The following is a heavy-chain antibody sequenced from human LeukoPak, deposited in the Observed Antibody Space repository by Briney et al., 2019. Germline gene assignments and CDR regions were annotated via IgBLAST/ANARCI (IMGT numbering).Heavy chain of an antibody. V-gene: IGHV3-64*02. CDR2: ISTNGGST. CDR3: ARGGGRNTTMVWVFDY. Sequence: GGSLRLSCAASGFTFSSYAMHWVRQAPGKGLEYVSGISTNGGSTYYADSMKGRFTISRDNSKNTLFLQMGSLRTEDMAVYYCARGGGRNTTMVWVFDYWGQGTLVTVSS. J-gene: IGHJ4*02. D-gene: IGHD5-18*01. CDR1: GFTFSSYA.